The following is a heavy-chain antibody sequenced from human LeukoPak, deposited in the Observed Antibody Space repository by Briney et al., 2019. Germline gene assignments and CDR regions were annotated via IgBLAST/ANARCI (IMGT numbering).Heavy chain of an antibody. D-gene: IGHD4-11*01. J-gene: IGHJ3*02. CDR2: IYYSGNT. CDR1: GGPISTYY. CDR3: ARVGLQYAFDI. Sequence: SETLSLICTVSGGPISTYYWSWIRQPPGKGLEWIGYIYYSGNTNNNPSLKCRVTISVDTSKHQFSLKVNSVTAADTAVYYCARVGLQYAFDIWGQGTMVTVSS. V-gene: IGHV4-59*01.